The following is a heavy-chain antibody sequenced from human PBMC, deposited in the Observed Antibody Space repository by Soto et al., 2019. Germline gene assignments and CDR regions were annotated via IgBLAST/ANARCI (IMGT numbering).Heavy chain of an antibody. Sequence: QMQLVQSGPEVKKPGTSVKVSCKASGFTFTSSAVQWVRQARGQRLEWIGWIVVGSGNTNYAQKFQERVTITRDMSKSTAYMELSSLRSEDTAVYYCAAAQPDCSGGSCYSGYYYYGMDVWGQGTTVTVSS. J-gene: IGHJ6*02. D-gene: IGHD2-15*01. CDR1: GFTFTSSA. V-gene: IGHV1-58*01. CDR3: AAAQPDCSGGSCYSGYYYYGMDV. CDR2: IVVGSGNT.